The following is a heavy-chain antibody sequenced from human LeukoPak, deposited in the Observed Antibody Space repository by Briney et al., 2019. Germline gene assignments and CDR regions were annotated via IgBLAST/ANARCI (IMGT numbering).Heavy chain of an antibody. D-gene: IGHD6-19*01. V-gene: IGHV4-34*01. CDR1: GGSFSGYY. CDR3: ARVAVAAREYFDY. Sequence: ASETLSLTCAVYGGSFSGYYWSWIRQPPGKGLEWIGEINHSGSTNYNPSLKSRVTISVDTSKNQFSLKLSSVTAADTAVYYCARVAVAAREYFDYWGQGTLVTVSS. J-gene: IGHJ4*02. CDR2: INHSGST.